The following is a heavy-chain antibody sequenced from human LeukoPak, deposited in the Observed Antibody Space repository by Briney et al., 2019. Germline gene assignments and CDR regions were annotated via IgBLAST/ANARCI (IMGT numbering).Heavy chain of an antibody. J-gene: IGHJ4*02. CDR2: INPNSGGT. CDR1: GYTFTGYY. V-gene: IGHV1-2*02. Sequence: GASVKVSCKASGYTFTGYYMHLVRQAPGQGLEWMGWINPNSGGTNYAQKFQGRVTMTRDTSISTDYMELSRLRSDDTDVHYCARGSTPDFWSSLGFYYFDYWCQGTLVIVSS. CDR3: ARGSTPDFWSSLGFYYFDY. D-gene: IGHD3-3*01.